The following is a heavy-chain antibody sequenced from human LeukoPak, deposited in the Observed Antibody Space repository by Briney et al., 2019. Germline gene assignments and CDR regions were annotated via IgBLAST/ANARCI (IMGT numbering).Heavy chain of an antibody. CDR2: IYYSGST. V-gene: IGHV4-59*01. Sequence: SETLSLTCTVSGGSISSYYCSWIRQPPGKGLEWIGYIYYSGSTNYNPSLKSRVTISVDTSKNQFSLKLSSVTAADTAVYYCARDRGDYGDSLFDYWGQGTLVTVSS. CDR3: ARDRGDYGDSLFDY. J-gene: IGHJ4*02. D-gene: IGHD4-17*01. CDR1: GGSISSYY.